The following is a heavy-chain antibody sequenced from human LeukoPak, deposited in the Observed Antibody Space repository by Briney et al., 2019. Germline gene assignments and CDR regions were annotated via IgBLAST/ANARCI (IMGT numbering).Heavy chain of an antibody. D-gene: IGHD3-22*01. CDR1: GGSISSHY. J-gene: IGHJ4*02. CDR2: IYYSGST. V-gene: IGHV4-59*11. CDR3: ARVNYYDSSGYSYLFDY. Sequence: SETLSLTCTVSGGSISSHYWSWIRQPPGKGLKWIGYIYYSGSTNYNPSLKSRVTISVDTFKNQFSLKLGSVTAADTAVYYCARVNYYDSSGYSYLFDYWGQGTLVTVSS.